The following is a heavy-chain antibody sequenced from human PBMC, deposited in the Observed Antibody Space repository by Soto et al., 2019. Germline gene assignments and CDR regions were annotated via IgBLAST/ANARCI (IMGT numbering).Heavy chain of an antibody. Sequence: EVQLLESGGGLVQPGGSLRLSCAASGFTFGSYAMSWVRQAPGKGLEWVGRIKSKTDGGTTDYAAPVKGRFTISRDDSKNTLYLQMNSLKTEDTAVYYCTTDFYGEVSLGLFDYWGQGTLVTVSS. CDR1: GFTFGSYA. D-gene: IGHD3-10*01. J-gene: IGHJ4*02. V-gene: IGHV3-15*01. CDR2: IKSKTDGGTT. CDR3: TTDFYGEVSLGLFDY.